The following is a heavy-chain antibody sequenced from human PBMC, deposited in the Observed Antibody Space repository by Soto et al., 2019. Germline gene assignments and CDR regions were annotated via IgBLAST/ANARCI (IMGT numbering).Heavy chain of an antibody. J-gene: IGHJ6*02. CDR1: GGSISSSSYY. D-gene: IGHD2-15*01. V-gene: IGHV4-39*01. CDR2: IYYSGST. Sequence: QLQLQESSPGLVKPSETLSLTCTVSGGSISSSSYYWGWIRQPPGKGLEWIGSIYYSGSTYYNPSLKSRVTISVDTSKNQFSLKLSSVTAADTAVYYCARLGSHPYYYYGMDVWGQGTTVTVSS. CDR3: ARLGSHPYYYYGMDV.